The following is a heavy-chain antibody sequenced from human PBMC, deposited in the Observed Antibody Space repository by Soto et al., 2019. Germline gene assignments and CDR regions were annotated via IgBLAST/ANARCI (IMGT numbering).Heavy chain of an antibody. Sequence: GSLRLSCAASGFTFSSYAMSWVRQAPGKGLEWVSAISGSGGSTYYADSVKGRFTISRDNSKNTLYLQMNSLRAEDTAVYYCAKDIDRVLRYFDWVHYYGMDVWGQGTTVTVSS. CDR1: GFTFSSYA. D-gene: IGHD3-9*01. J-gene: IGHJ6*02. CDR2: ISGSGGST. CDR3: AKDIDRVLRYFDWVHYYGMDV. V-gene: IGHV3-23*01.